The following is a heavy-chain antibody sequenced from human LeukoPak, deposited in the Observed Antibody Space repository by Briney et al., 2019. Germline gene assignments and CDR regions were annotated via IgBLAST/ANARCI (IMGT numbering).Heavy chain of an antibody. V-gene: IGHV4-59*01. D-gene: IGHD2-2*03. J-gene: IGHJ5*02. CDR3: ARVFGYCSSTSCYDWFDP. CDR1: GGSISSYY. Sequence: SETLSLTCTVSGGSISSYYWSWIWQPPGKGLEWIGYIYYSGSTNYNPSLKSRVTISVDTSKNQFSLKLSSVTAADTAVYYCARVFGYCSSTSCYDWFDPWGQGTLITVSS. CDR2: IYYSGST.